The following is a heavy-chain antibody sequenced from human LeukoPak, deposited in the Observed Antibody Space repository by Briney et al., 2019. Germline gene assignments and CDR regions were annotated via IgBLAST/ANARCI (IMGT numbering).Heavy chain of an antibody. D-gene: IGHD3-22*01. CDR1: GGTFSSYA. V-gene: IGHV1-69*13. J-gene: IGHJ4*02. CDR3: ARSIVSGYYSYYFDY. CDR2: IIPIFGTA. Sequence: GASVKVSCKAPGGTFSSYAISWVRQAPGQGLEWMGGIIPIFGTANYAQKFQGRVTITADESTSTAYMELSSLRSEDTAVYYCARSIVSGYYSYYFDYWGQGTLVTVSS.